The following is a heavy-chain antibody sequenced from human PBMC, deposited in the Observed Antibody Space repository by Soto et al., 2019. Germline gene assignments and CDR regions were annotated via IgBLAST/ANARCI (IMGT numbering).Heavy chain of an antibody. CDR3: ATTLYYYGSLKEDYYYYGMDV. CDR2: IIPIFGTA. Sequence: SVKVSCKASGGTFSSYAISWVRQAPGQGLELMGGIIPIFGTANYAQNFQGRVTITADESTSTAYMELSSLRSEDTAVYYCATTLYYYGSLKEDYYYYGMDVWGQGTTVTVSS. CDR1: GGTFSSYA. D-gene: IGHD3-10*01. J-gene: IGHJ6*02. V-gene: IGHV1-69*13.